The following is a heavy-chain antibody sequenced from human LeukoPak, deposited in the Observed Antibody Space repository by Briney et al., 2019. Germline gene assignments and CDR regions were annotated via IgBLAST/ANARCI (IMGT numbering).Heavy chain of an antibody. CDR1: GFTFSSYV. CDR3: AKDSRVVTHTPGDY. D-gene: IGHD4-23*01. CDR2: LSGGGGVA. J-gene: IGHJ4*02. Sequence: GGSLRLSCAASGFTFSSYVMTWVRQPPGKGLEWVSSLSGGGGVAYYADSVKGRFTISRDNSKNTLFLQMNSLRAEDTAVYYCAKDSRVVTHTPGDYWGQGTLVTVSS. V-gene: IGHV3-23*01.